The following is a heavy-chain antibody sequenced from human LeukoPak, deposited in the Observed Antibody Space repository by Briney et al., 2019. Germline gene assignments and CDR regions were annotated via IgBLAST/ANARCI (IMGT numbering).Heavy chain of an antibody. Sequence: GESLKISCKGSGYSFTSYWIGWVRQMPGKGLEWMGIIYPGDSDTRYSPSFQGQVTISADKSISTAYLQWSSLKASDTAMYYCARSYGDYADYYYGMDVWGQGTTVTASS. J-gene: IGHJ6*02. CDR3: ARSYGDYADYYYGMDV. D-gene: IGHD4-17*01. CDR2: IYPGDSDT. V-gene: IGHV5-51*01. CDR1: GYSFTSYW.